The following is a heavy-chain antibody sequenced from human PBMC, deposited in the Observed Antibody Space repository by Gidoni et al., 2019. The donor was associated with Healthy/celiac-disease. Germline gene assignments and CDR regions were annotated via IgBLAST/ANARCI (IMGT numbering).Heavy chain of an antibody. CDR3: AIGLTGDV. Sequence: QVQLQQWGSGLLKPSETLSLTCAAYGGSFSGYYWSWIRQPPGKGLEWIGEINHSGSPNYNPSRKRRVTISVDTSKNRLSLKLSSVTAADTAVDYCAIGLTGDVWGQGTLVTVSS. J-gene: IGHJ4*02. V-gene: IGHV4-34*01. D-gene: IGHD7-27*01. CDR2: INHSGSP. CDR1: GGSFSGYY.